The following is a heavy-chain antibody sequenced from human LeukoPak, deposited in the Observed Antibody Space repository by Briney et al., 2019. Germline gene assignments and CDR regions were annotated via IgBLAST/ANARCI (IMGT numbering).Heavy chain of an antibody. J-gene: IGHJ4*02. D-gene: IGHD7-27*01. CDR3: ARGPHWDPHFDY. CDR1: GGSISNSSSY. Sequence: PSETLSLTCTVSGGSISNSSSYWSWIRQTPGTGLEWIGYIHFSGNTNYNPSLKSRVTISRDTSKNQFSLKLTSVTAADTAVYYCARGPHWDPHFDYWGQGTLVTVSS. CDR2: IHFSGNT. V-gene: IGHV4-61*01.